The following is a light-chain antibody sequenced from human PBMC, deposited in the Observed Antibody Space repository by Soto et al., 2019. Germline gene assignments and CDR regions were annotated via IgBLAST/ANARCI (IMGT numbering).Light chain of an antibody. V-gene: IGKV3-11*01. CDR2: DAS. Sequence: EIVLTQSPATLSLSPGERVTLSCRASQSVSSYLAWYQQKPGQAPRLLIYDASNRATGIPARFSGSGSGTDFTITISSLEPEDFAVYYSQLRDNCPPQYTFGQGTKLEIK. J-gene: IGKJ2*01. CDR3: QLRDNCPPQYT. CDR1: QSVSSY.